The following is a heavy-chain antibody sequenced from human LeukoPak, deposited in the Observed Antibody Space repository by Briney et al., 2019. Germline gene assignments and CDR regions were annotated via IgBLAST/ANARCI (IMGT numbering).Heavy chain of an antibody. CDR2: ISYDGSNK. CDR1: GFTFSSYG. CDR3: AKRRYSSSSWDYFDY. V-gene: IGHV3-30*18. J-gene: IGHJ4*02. Sequence: GRSLRLSCAASGFTFSSYGMHWVRQAPGKGLEWVAVISYDGSNKYYADSVKGRFTISRDNSKNTLYLQMNSLRAEDTAVYYCAKRRYSSSSWDYFDYWGQGTLVTVFS. D-gene: IGHD6-6*01.